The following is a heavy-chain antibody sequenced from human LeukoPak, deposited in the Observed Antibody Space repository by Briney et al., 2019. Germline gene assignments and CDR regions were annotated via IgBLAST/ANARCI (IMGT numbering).Heavy chain of an antibody. CDR1: GFTFDDYA. CDR3: AKGLGVIKLGAAFDI. CDR2: ISWNSGSI. D-gene: IGHD3-22*01. V-gene: IGHV3-9*01. J-gene: IGHJ3*02. Sequence: GGSLRLSCVASGFTFDDYAMHWVRQAPGKGLEWVSGISWNSGSIGYADSVKGRFTISRDNAKNSLYLQMNSLRAEDTALYYCAKGLGVIKLGAAFDIWGQGTMVTVSS.